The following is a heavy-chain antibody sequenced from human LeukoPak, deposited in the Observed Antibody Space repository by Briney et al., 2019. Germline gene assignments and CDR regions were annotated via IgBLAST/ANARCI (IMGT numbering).Heavy chain of an antibody. Sequence: QAGGSLRPSCAASGFTFRNYAMSWVRQAPGKGLEWVSAISGSGGSTYYADSVKGRCTISRDNSKNTLYLQMNSLRAEDTAVYYCAKRMATIGGPFDIWGQGTMVTVSS. J-gene: IGHJ3*02. CDR3: AKRMATIGGPFDI. CDR2: ISGSGGST. D-gene: IGHD5-24*01. V-gene: IGHV3-23*01. CDR1: GFTFRNYA.